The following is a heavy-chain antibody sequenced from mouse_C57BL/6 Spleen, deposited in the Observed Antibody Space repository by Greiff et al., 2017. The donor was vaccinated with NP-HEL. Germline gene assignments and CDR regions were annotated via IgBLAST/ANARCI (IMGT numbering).Heavy chain of an antibody. V-gene: IGHV1-82*01. J-gene: IGHJ2*01. CDR2: IYPGDGDT. Sequence: QVQLQQSGPELVKPGASVKISCKASGYAFTSSWMNWVKQRPGKGLEWIGRIYPGDGDTNYNGKFKGKATLTADKSSSTAYMQLSSLTSEDSAVYFCAREGLYYYGSSSFFDYWGQGTTLTVSS. CDR1: GYAFTSSW. D-gene: IGHD1-1*01. CDR3: AREGLYYYGSSSFFDY.